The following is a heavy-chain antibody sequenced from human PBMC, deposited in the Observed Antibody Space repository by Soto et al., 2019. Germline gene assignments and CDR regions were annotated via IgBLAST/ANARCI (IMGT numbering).Heavy chain of an antibody. CDR2: IYYSGST. CDR3: AADKGIVLYYYYGMDV. V-gene: IGHV4-59*12. Sequence: SETLSLTCTVSGGSISSYYWSWIRQPPGKGLEWIGYIYYSGSTNYNPSLKSRVTISVDTSKNQFSLKLSSLRSEDTAVYYCAADKGIVLYYYYGMDVWGQGTTVTVSS. CDR1: GGSISSYY. J-gene: IGHJ6*02. D-gene: IGHD2-2*01.